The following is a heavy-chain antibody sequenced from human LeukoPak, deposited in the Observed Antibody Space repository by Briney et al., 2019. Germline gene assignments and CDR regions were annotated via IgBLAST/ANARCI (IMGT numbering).Heavy chain of an antibody. CDR2: ISYDGSNK. Sequence: PGGSLRLSCAASGFTFSSYAMHWVRQAPGKGLEWVAVISYDGSNKYYADSVKGRFTISRDNSKNTLYLQMNSLRAEDTAVYYSARDLSYSGSDLGYYYYYGMDVWGQGTTVTVYS. CDR3: ARDLSYSGSDLGYYYYYGMDV. J-gene: IGHJ6*02. D-gene: IGHD5-12*01. V-gene: IGHV3-30-3*01. CDR1: GFTFSSYA.